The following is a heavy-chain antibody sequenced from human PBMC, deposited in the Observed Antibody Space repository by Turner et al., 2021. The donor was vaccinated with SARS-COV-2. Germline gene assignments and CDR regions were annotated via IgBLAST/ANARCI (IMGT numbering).Heavy chain of an antibody. D-gene: IGHD1-20*01. V-gene: IGHV3-9*01. CDR1: GFTFDDYA. CDR3: ARDRWYNWNYFDY. Sequence: EVHLVEPGGGWVQPGRSLLLSCAASGFTFDDYAMDWVRQAPGKGLEWVSGISWNSGSIYYAFSVKGRFTISRYNAKNSLYLQMNSLRAEDTALYYCARDRWYNWNYFDYWGQGTLVTVSS. J-gene: IGHJ4*02. CDR2: ISWNSGSI.